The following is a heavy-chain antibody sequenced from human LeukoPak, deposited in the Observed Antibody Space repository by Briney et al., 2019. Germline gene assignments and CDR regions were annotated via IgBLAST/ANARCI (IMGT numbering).Heavy chain of an antibody. CDR2: INRSGST. Sequence: SETLSLTCAVYGGSFSNYYWSWIRQPPGKGLEWIGEINRSGSTNYNPSFKGRVTISVDTSKNQFSLKLSSVTAADTAVYYCARGNGWSGLAGMDVWGQGTTVTVSS. CDR1: GGSFSNYY. J-gene: IGHJ6*02. CDR3: ARGNGWSGLAGMDV. V-gene: IGHV4-34*01. D-gene: IGHD3-3*01.